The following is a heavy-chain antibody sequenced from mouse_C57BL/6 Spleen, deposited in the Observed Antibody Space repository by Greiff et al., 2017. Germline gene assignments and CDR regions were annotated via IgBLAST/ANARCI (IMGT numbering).Heavy chain of an antibody. D-gene: IGHD1-1*01. CDR2: IDPETGGT. CDR3: TRSGYYGSSLDY. Sequence: QVQLQQSGAELVRPGASVTLSCKASGYTFTDYEMHWVKQTPVLGLEWIGAIDPETGGTAYNQKFKGKAILTADKSSSTAYMELRSLTSEDSAVYYCTRSGYYGSSLDYWGQGTTLTVSS. CDR1: GYTFTDYE. V-gene: IGHV1-15*01. J-gene: IGHJ2*01.